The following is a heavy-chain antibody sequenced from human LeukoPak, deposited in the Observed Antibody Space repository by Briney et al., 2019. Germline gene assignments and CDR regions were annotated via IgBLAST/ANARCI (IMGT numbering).Heavy chain of an antibody. J-gene: IGHJ5*02. D-gene: IGHD1-26*01. V-gene: IGHV1-18*01. CDR1: GYNFMRYA. CDR3: ARGGSGSYDH. Sequence: GASVKVSCKASGYNFMRYAITWVRQAPGQGLEWMGWISPYNGRTNNAQKLQGRANMTTDTATSTAYMEVRSLRSDDTTVYYCARGGSGSYDHWGQGTLVTVSS. CDR2: ISPYNGRT.